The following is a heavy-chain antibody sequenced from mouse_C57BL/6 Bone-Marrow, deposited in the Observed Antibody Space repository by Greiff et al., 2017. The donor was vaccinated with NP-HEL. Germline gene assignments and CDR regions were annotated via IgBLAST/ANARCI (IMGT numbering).Heavy chain of an antibody. J-gene: IGHJ1*03. Sequence: VQLQESGAELARPGASVKLSCKASGYTFTSYGISWVKQRTGQGLEWIGEIYPRSGNTYYNEKFKGKATLTADKSSSTAYMELRSLTSEDSAVYFCARLYYYGSSYRYCDVWGTGTTVTVSS. CDR2: IYPRSGNT. CDR1: GYTFTSYG. D-gene: IGHD1-1*01. CDR3: ARLYYYGSSYRYCDV. V-gene: IGHV1-81*01.